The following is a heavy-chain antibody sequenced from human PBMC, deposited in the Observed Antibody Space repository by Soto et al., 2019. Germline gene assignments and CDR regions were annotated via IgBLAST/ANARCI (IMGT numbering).Heavy chain of an antibody. J-gene: IGHJ6*02. CDR1: GGTFSSYA. CDR2: IIPIFGTA. CDR3: AGDVPAGGYSYGMDV. Sequence: QVQLVQSGAAVKKPGSSVKVSCKASGGTFSSYAISWVRQAPGQGLEWMGGIIPIFGTANYAQKFQGRVTITADESTRPADMELSSLTSEDTAVYYCAGDVPAGGYSYGMDVWGQGTTVTVSS. V-gene: IGHV1-69*12. D-gene: IGHD2-2*01.